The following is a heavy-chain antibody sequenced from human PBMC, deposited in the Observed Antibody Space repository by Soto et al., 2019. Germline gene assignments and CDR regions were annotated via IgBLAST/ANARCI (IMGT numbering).Heavy chain of an antibody. V-gene: IGHV3-23*01. CDR2: ISGSGGST. CDR1: GFTFSSYA. CDR3: AKDPGTGGWNDWFGYYYYGMDV. Sequence: EVQLLESGGGLVQPGGSLRLSCAASGFTFSSYAMSWVRQAPGKGLEWVSAISGSGGSTYYADSVKGRFTISRDNSKNTLYLQMNSLRAEDTAVYYCAKDPGTGGWNDWFGYYYYGMDVWGQGTTVTVSS. J-gene: IGHJ6*02. D-gene: IGHD1-1*01.